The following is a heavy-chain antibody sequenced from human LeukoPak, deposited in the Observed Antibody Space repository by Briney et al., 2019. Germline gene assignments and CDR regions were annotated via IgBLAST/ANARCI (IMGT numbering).Heavy chain of an antibody. CDR1: GYTFTSYG. J-gene: IGHJ4*02. V-gene: IGHV1-46*01. CDR3: ARASSSWYGKSFDY. Sequence: ASVKVSCKASGYTFTSYGISWVRQAPGQGLEWMGIINPSGGSTSYAQKFQGRVTMTRDTSTSTVHMELSSLRSEDTAVYYCARASSSWYGKSFDYWGQGTLVTVSS. D-gene: IGHD6-13*01. CDR2: INPSGGST.